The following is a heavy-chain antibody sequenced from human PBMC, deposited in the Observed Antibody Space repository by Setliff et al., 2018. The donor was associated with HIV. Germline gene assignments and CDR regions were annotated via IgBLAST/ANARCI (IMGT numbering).Heavy chain of an antibody. CDR3: ARDPVPQKRNNFWSGYSDY. D-gene: IGHD3-3*01. CDR1: GGSISSHY. J-gene: IGHJ4*02. Sequence: SETLSLTCTVSGGSISSHYWSWIRQPPGKGLEWIGSIYYSGSTNYNPSLKSRVTISVDTSKNQFSLKLSSVTAADTAVYYCARDPVPQKRNNFWSGYSDYWGQGTLDTV. V-gene: IGHV4-59*11. CDR2: IYYSGST.